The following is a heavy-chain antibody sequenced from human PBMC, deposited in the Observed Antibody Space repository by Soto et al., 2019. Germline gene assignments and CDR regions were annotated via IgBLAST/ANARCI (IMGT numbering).Heavy chain of an antibody. CDR2: TSAYNGNT. Sequence: QVQLLQSGAEVKKPGASVKVSCKASGYTFTSYGISWVRPAHGQGLEWRGWTSAYNGNTNYALKLKGRVTMTTYTSTSTAYMELSSLRSDDTAVYYCARDRMIAAWEDYFDIWGQGTMVTVSS. J-gene: IGHJ3*02. CDR1: GYTFTSYG. D-gene: IGHD6-25*01. V-gene: IGHV1-18*01. CDR3: ARDRMIAAWEDYFDI.